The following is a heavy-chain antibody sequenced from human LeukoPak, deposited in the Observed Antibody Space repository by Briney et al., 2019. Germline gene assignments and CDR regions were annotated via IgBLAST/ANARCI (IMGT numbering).Heavy chain of an antibody. CDR1: GGSISSGSYY. CDR2: IYTSGST. V-gene: IGHV4-61*02. J-gene: IGHJ3*02. D-gene: IGHD3-22*01. Sequence: SETLSLTCTVSGGSISSGSYYWSWIRQPAGKGLEWIGRIYTSGSTNYNPSLKSRVTISVDTSKNQFSLKLSSVTAADTAVYYCARGGYYDSSGYRPVAFDIWGQGTMVTVSS. CDR3: ARGGYYDSSGYRPVAFDI.